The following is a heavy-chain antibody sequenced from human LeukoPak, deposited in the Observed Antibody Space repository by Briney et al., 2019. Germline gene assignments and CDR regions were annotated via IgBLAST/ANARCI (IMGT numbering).Heavy chain of an antibody. CDR2: IYYSGST. V-gene: IGHV4-31*03. Sequence: SETPSLTCTVSGGSISSGGYYWCWIRQHPGKGLEWIGYIYYSGSTYYNPSLKSRVTISVDTSKNQFSLKLSSVTAADTAVYYCASICSSTSCYPYWGQGTLVTVSS. D-gene: IGHD2-2*01. CDR3: ASICSSTSCYPY. CDR1: GGSISSGGYY. J-gene: IGHJ4*02.